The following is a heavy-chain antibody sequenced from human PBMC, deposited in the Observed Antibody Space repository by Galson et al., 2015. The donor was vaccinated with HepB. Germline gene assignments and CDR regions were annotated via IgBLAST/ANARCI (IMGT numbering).Heavy chain of an antibody. CDR3: ARGTYSNGGFSFLIDY. Sequence: SLRLSCAASGFTFSSYWMSWVRQAPGKGLEWVANIKQYGSEKYYVDSVKGRFTISRDSSKNTLYLQMNTVGPEDTAIYHCARGTYSNGGFSFLIDYWGQGTLVTVSS. CDR1: GFTFSSYW. V-gene: IGHV3-7*01. J-gene: IGHJ4*02. CDR2: IKQYGSEK. D-gene: IGHD2-15*01.